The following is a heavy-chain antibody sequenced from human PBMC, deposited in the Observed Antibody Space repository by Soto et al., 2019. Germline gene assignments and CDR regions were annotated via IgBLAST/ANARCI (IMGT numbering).Heavy chain of an antibody. V-gene: IGHV3-9*01. Sequence: EVQLVESGGGLVQPGRSLRLSCAASGFTFDDYAMHWVRQAPGKGLEWVSGISWNSGSIGYADSVKGRFTISRDNAKNSLYLQMNSLRAEDTALYYCAKAELQLWSEFDYWGQGTLVTVSS. CDR3: AKAELQLWSEFDY. D-gene: IGHD5-18*01. CDR2: ISWNSGSI. CDR1: GFTFDDYA. J-gene: IGHJ4*02.